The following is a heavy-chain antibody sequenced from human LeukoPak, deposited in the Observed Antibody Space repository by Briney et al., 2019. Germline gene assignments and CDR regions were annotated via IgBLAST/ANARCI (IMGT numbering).Heavy chain of an antibody. J-gene: IGHJ4*02. CDR3: ARDLVVVTAIPVHYFDY. D-gene: IGHD2-21*02. CDR1: GYTFTHYY. Sequence: ASVKVSCKASGYTFTHYYIHWVRQAPGQGLEWMGMIVPSSGSTSYAQKFLGRVTMTRDTSTTTVYMELSGLRSDDTAVYYCARDLVVVTAIPVHYFDYWGQGTLVTVSS. CDR2: IVPSSGST. V-gene: IGHV1-46*01.